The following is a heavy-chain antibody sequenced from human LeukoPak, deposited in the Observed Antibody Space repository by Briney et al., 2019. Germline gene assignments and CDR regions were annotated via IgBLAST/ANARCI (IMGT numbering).Heavy chain of an antibody. V-gene: IGHV3-30*02. CDR1: GFTFSSYG. D-gene: IGHD3-3*01. J-gene: IGHJ4*02. Sequence: GGSLRLSCAASGFTFSSYGMHWVRQAPGKGLEWVAFIRYDGSNKYYADSVKGRFTISRDNSKNTLYLQMNSLKTEDTAVYYCTRGVSSFWLPPYYFDYWGQRTLVTVSS. CDR3: TRGVSSFWLPPYYFDY. CDR2: IRYDGSNK.